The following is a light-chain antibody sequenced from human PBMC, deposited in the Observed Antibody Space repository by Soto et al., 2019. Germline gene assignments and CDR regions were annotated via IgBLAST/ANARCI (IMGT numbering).Light chain of an antibody. CDR2: AAS. CDR1: ERVSTY. V-gene: IGKV3-15*01. CDR3: QQYSIWRT. Sequence: EIEMTQSPATLSLAPGERVTLSCRASERVSTYLFWYQQKAGQAPRLLIYAASTSATGIPARFSGSGSGTEFTLTISSLQSEDFAVYYCQQYSIWRTFGQGTKVDIK. J-gene: IGKJ1*01.